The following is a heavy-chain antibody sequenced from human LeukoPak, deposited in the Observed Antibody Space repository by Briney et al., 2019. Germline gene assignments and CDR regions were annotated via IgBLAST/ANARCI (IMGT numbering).Heavy chain of an antibody. Sequence: SETLSHTYTVSGGSISPYYWSWIRQPPGKGLEWIGYIFFKGNSDCNPSLSSRVTISADTSKNQFSLKVRSVSAADTAVYYCARKAANPGAFDVWDLRTRDTLSS. CDR1: GGSISPYY. J-gene: IGHJ3*01. CDR2: IFFKGNS. D-gene: IGHD6-25*01. CDR3: ARKAANPGAFDV. V-gene: IGHV4-4*09.